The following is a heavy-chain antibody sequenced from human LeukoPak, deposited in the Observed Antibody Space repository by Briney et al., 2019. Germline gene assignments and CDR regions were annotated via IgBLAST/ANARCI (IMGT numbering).Heavy chain of an antibody. CDR1: GFTFSSYA. Sequence: GGPLRLSCAASGFTFSSYAMTWVRQAPGKGLEWVSAISGSGGRTYYADSVKGRFTISRDNSKNTLYLQMNSLRAEDTAVYYCAKDGAYDYVWGSYRWGHDYWGQGTLVTVSS. CDR3: AKDGAYDYVWGSYRWGHDY. V-gene: IGHV3-23*01. CDR2: ISGSGGRT. D-gene: IGHD3-16*02. J-gene: IGHJ4*02.